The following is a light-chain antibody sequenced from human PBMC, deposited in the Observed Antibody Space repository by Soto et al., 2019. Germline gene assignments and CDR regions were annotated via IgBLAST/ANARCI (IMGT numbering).Light chain of an antibody. CDR1: QGISSY. Sequence: DIQLTQSPSFLSASVGDRVTITCRASQGISSYLAWYQQKQGTSPKLLIYDASTLQSGVPSSFSGSGSETEFTLTISSLQPEDFATYYCQQLKSYPYTFGQGTNLESK. CDR2: DAS. V-gene: IGKV1-9*01. J-gene: IGKJ2*01. CDR3: QQLKSYPYT.